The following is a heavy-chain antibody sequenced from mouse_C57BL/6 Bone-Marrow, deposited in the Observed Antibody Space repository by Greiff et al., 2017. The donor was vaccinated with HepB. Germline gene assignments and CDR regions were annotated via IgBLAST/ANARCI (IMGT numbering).Heavy chain of an antibody. CDR2: ISNGGGST. V-gene: IGHV5-12*01. CDR3: ARTGYAMDY. Sequence: EVQVVESGGGLVQPGGSLKLSCAASGFTFSDYYMYWVRQTPEKRLEWVAYISNGGGSTYYPDTVKGRFTISRDNAKNTLYLQMSRLKSEDTAMYYCARTGYAMDYWGQGTSVTVSS. J-gene: IGHJ4*01. CDR1: GFTFSDYY.